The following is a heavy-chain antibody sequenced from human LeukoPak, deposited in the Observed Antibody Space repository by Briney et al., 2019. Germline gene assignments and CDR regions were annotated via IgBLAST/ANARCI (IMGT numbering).Heavy chain of an antibody. Sequence: GGSLRLSCAASGFTFTDAWMTWVRQAPGKGLEWVGRIETKTDGETTDYAALVKGRFTISRVDSKNTLYLQMNSLKTEDTAVYYCTSQYNWKDAVDFWGQGTLVTVSS. V-gene: IGHV3-15*04. CDR1: GFTFTDAW. CDR3: TSQYNWKDAVDF. D-gene: IGHD1-1*01. J-gene: IGHJ4*02. CDR2: IETKTDGETT.